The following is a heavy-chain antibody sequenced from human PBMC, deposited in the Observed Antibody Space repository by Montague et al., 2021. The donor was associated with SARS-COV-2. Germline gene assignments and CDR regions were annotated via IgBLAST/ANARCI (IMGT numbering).Heavy chain of an antibody. Sequence: PALVKPTKTLTLTCTFSGFSLSTSGMCVSWIRQPPGKALEWLARIDWDDDEYYSTSLKTRLTISKDTSKNQVVLTMTNMDPVDTATYYCARILVAAAGSPFDPWGQGTLVTVSS. V-gene: IGHV2-70*11. CDR1: GFSLSTSGMC. J-gene: IGHJ5*02. CDR3: ARILVAAAGSPFDP. D-gene: IGHD6-13*01. CDR2: IDWDDDE.